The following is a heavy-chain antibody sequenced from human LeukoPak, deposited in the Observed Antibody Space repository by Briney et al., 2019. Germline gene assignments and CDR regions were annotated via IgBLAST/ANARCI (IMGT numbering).Heavy chain of an antibody. CDR3: ARQADDSSSSLVYFDY. V-gene: IGHV4-59*08. Sequence: SETLSLTCTVSGGSISSYYWSWIRQPPGKGLEWIGFIYYSGTTKYNPSLKSRVTISADTSKNQFSLKLSSVTAADTAVYYCARQADDSSSSLVYFDYWGQGTLVTVSS. J-gene: IGHJ4*02. D-gene: IGHD6-6*01. CDR2: IYYSGTT. CDR1: GGSISSYY.